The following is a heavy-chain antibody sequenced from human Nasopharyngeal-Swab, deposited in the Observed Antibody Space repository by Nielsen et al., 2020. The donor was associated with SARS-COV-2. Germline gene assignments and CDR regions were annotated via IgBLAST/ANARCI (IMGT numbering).Heavy chain of an antibody. CDR1: GYTLTELS. J-gene: IGHJ5*02. CDR3: ATGPIVATINWFDP. CDR2: FDPEDGET. V-gene: IGHV1-24*01. D-gene: IGHD5-12*01. Sequence: ASVKVSCKVSGYTLTELSMHLVRQAPGKGPELMGGFDPEDGETIYAQKFQGRVTMTEDPSTDTAYMELSSLRSEDTAVYYCATGPIVATINWFDPWGQGTLVTVSS.